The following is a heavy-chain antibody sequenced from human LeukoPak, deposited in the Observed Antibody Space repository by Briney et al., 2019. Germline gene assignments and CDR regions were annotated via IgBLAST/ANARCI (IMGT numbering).Heavy chain of an antibody. V-gene: IGHV4-59*08. CDR2: INYSGST. CDR1: GGSISSYY. Sequence: SETLSLTCAVYGGSISSYYWSWIRQPPGKGLEWIGYINYSGSTNYNPSLKSRVTISVDTSKNQFSLKLRSVTAADTAVYYCARRSYYPSDWFDPWGQGTLVTVSS. J-gene: IGHJ5*02. D-gene: IGHD3-10*01. CDR3: ARRSYYPSDWFDP.